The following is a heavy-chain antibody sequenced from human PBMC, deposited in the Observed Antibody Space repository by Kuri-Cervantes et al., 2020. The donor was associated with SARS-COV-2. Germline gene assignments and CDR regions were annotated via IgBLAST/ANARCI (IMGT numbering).Heavy chain of an antibody. CDR1: GGSISSGGYY. Sequence: SETLSLTCTVSGGSISSGGYYWSWIRQHPGKGLEWIGYIYYSGSTNYNPSLKSRVTISVDTSKNQFSLKLSSVTAADTAVYYCARTRGGGYSSSWYYWGQGTLVTVSS. J-gene: IGHJ4*02. D-gene: IGHD6-13*01. V-gene: IGHV4-61*08. CDR3: ARTRGGGYSSSWYY. CDR2: IYYSGST.